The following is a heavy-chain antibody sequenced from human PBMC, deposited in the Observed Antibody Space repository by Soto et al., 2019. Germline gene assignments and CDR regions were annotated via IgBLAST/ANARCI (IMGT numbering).Heavy chain of an antibody. Sequence: ASVKVSCKASGYTFTSHYMHWVRQAPGQGLEWMGLISPSAGSTSCAQSFQGRVTMTRDTSTSTVFMDLSSLRSEDTAIYYCATPSGYWGQGTLVTVSS. V-gene: IGHV1-46*01. D-gene: IGHD3-10*01. CDR2: ISPSAGST. CDR1: GYTFTSHY. J-gene: IGHJ4*02. CDR3: ATPSGY.